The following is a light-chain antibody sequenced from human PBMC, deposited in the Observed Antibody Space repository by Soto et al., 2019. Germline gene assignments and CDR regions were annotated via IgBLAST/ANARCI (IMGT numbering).Light chain of an antibody. CDR2: GAS. Sequence: EIVMTQSPAILSVSPGERATLSCRASQSVTSKLAWYQQKPGQAPRLLIYGASTRATGIPARFSGSGSGTDFTLTISSLQSEDFAVYYCQQYHNWPPYTFAQGTKLEIK. J-gene: IGKJ2*01. CDR3: QQYHNWPPYT. V-gene: IGKV3-15*01. CDR1: QSVTSK.